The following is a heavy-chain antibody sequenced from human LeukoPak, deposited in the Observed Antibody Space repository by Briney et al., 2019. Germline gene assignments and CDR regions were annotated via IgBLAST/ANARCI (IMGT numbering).Heavy chain of an antibody. J-gene: IGHJ6*03. CDR2: IYHSGST. D-gene: IGHD3-3*01. CDR3: ARSPVTIFGVANYYYMDV. CDR1: GGSISSSNW. Sequence: PSGTLSLTCAVSGGSISSSNWWSWVRQPPGKGLEWIGEIYHSGSTNYNPSLKSRVTISVDKSKNQFSLKLSSVTAADTAVYYCARSPVTIFGVANYYYMDVWGKGTTVTVSS. V-gene: IGHV4-4*02.